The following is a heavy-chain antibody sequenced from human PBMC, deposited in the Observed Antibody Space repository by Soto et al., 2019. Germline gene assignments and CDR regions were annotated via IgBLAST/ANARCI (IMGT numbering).Heavy chain of an antibody. CDR1: GFSLTTSGVG. V-gene: IGHV2-5*02. D-gene: IGHD3-16*01. J-gene: IGHJ5*02. Sequence: QITLKESGPTLVKSTQTLTLTCTFSGFSLTTSGVGVGWIRQPPGKALEWLALIYWDDDKRYSPSLKSRLTXTXXTSKNQAVLMMTNMDPVDTATYYCAHSLGDDWFAPWGHGTQVTVSS. CDR2: IYWDDDK. CDR3: AHSLGDDWFAP.